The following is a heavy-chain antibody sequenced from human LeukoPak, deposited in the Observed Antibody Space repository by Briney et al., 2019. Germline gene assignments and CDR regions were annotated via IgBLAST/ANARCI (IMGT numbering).Heavy chain of an antibody. D-gene: IGHD4-17*01. CDR3: ARGTRGDYDYYFDY. V-gene: IGHV4-31*03. J-gene: IGHJ4*02. CDR2: IYYSGST. Sequence: SETLSLTCTVSGGSISSGGYYWSWIRQHPGKGLEWIGYIYYSGSTYYNPPLKSRVTISVDTSKNQFSLKLSSVTAADTAVYYCARGTRGDYDYYFDYWGQGTLVTVSS. CDR1: GGSISSGGYY.